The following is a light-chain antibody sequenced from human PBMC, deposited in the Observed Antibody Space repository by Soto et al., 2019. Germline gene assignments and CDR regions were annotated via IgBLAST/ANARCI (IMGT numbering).Light chain of an antibody. CDR1: SSDVGSYKD. CDR3: CAYADTFYV. V-gene: IGLV2-11*01. J-gene: IGLJ1*01. CDR2: DVS. Sequence: QSALTRPRSVSGSPGQSVTISCTGTSSDVGSYKDVSWYQHHPGKVPKLMIYDVSERPSGVPDRFSGSKSGNTASLTISGLQAEDEANYYCCAYADTFYVFGTGTKVTVL.